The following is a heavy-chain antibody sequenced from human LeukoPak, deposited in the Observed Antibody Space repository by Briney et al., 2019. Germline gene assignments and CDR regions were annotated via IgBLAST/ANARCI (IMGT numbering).Heavy chain of an antibody. CDR3: AKDRFGVVVVAATAKDY. CDR2: ISGSGGST. D-gene: IGHD2-15*01. J-gene: IGHJ4*02. Sequence: GGSLRLSCAASGFTFSSYWMSWVRQAPGKGLEWVSAISGSGGSTYYADSVKGRFTISRDNSKNTLYLQMNSLRAEDTAVYYCAKDRFGVVVVAATAKDYWGQGTLVTVSS. V-gene: IGHV3-23*01. CDR1: GFTFSSYW.